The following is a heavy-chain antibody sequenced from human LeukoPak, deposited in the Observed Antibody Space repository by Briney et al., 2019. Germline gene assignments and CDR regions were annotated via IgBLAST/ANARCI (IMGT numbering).Heavy chain of an antibody. V-gene: IGHV1-69*13. D-gene: IGHD3-10*01. CDR2: IIPIFGTA. Sequence: GASVKVSCKASGGTFSSYAISWVRQAPGQGLEWMGGIIPIFGTANYAQKFQGRVTITADESTSTAYMELSSLRSEDTAVYYCARDQSGSGTYYNSRFDYWGQGSLVTVSS. CDR3: ARDQSGSGTYYNSRFDY. CDR1: GGTFSSYA. J-gene: IGHJ4*02.